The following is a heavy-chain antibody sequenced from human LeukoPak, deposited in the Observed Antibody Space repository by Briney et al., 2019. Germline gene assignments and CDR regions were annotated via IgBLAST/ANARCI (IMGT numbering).Heavy chain of an antibody. CDR2: ISAHTGNT. CDR1: GYTFSGYG. J-gene: IGHJ1*01. V-gene: IGHV1-18*01. CDR3: ARSAGDYGDYALYFLH. Sequence: ASVKVSCKASGYTFSGYGIAWVRQAPGQGLEWMGWISAHTGNTYFAQNFQGRVTMTTDTSTSTAYMELRSLRSDDTAMYYCARSAGDYGDYALYFLHRGQGTLVTVSS. D-gene: IGHD4-17*01.